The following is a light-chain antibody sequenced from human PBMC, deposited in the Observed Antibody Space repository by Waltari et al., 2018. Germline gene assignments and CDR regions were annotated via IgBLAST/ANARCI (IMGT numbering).Light chain of an antibody. V-gene: IGKV2-30*01. Sequence: AVMTQSPLSLPRTLRQPPSLSCRSSPSPVYSHGNTSLQGFQQRPGQSPPRLFTKVATRVSSVPPRIISSGAATDDSTKNSRGEADDVVVFYCLQRTHWSLFTFGAGTKVDIK. CDR2: KVA. CDR3: LQRTHWSLFT. J-gene: IGKJ3*01. CDR1: PSPVYSHGNTS.